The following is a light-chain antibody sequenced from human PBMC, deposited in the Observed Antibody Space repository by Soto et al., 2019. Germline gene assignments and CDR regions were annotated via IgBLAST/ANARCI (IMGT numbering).Light chain of an antibody. CDR2: DVA. Sequence: QSVLTQPASLXESPGQSIALSCTGTSSDAGGYNYVSWYQQHPGKSPKLLLYDVAIRPSGVSHRFAGSTSGNTASLTLSGLQAEDEASYYWTSYTTGSAYVFGAGTKVTVL. CDR3: TSYTTGSAYV. CDR1: SSDAGGYNY. J-gene: IGLJ1*01. V-gene: IGLV2-14*01.